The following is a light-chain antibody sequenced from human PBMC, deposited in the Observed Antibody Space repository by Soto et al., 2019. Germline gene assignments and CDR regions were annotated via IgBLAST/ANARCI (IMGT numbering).Light chain of an antibody. CDR3: QRTYNALLT. J-gene: IGKJ5*01. V-gene: IGKV1D-16*01. CDR2: DAS. CDR1: QGISSR. Sequence: DIQMTQSPSTLSASVGDRVTMTCRASQGISSRLSWYQQKPEKAPKLVIYDASNLQSGVPSRFSGSGSGTDFTLTISSLQPEDVATYYGQRTYNALLTFGERTSLDIK.